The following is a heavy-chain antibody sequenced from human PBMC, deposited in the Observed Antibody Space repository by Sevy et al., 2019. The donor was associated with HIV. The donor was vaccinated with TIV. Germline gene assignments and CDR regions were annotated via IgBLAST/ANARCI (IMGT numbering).Heavy chain of an antibody. J-gene: IGHJ3*02. CDR3: ASKGGSRRNDAFDT. Sequence: GGSLRLSCAASGFSFSWYWMSWVRQTPEKGLEWVANIKPDGSEKNYVDSVKGRFTVSRDNAKNSLYLQMNSLGVEDTAVDYCASKGGSRRNDAFDTWGQGTMVTVSS. CDR1: GFSFSWYW. D-gene: IGHD3-10*01. CDR2: IKPDGSEK. V-gene: IGHV3-7*01.